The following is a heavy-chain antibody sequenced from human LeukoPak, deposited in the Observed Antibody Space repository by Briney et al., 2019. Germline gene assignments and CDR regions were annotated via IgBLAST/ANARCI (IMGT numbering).Heavy chain of an antibody. CDR1: GFTFTTYG. CDR3: AKVNTALWFGEYPGGAFDY. J-gene: IGHJ4*02. CDR2: ITGSGGST. D-gene: IGHD3-10*01. Sequence: GGTLRLSCAASGFTFTTYGMSWVRQAPGKGLEWVSAITGSGGSTYYADSVKGRFTISRDNSKNTLYLQMNSLRAEDTAVYYCAKVNTALWFGEYPGGAFDYWGQGTLVTVSS. V-gene: IGHV3-23*01.